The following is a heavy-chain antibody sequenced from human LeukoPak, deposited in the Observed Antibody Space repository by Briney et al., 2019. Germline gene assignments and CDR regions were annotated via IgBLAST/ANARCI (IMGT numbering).Heavy chain of an antibody. CDR3: ARTAPLNGKQLAMFDS. Sequence: SGPTLLKPTQTLTLTCTFSGFSFSTDAVGLDWIRQPPGQAPKCLAPVNWAGDKFYRPSLQCRLAITKSTCINQVVLTMTTMDPVDTATYYCARTAPLNGKQLAMFDSWGRGTLVTVSA. V-gene: IGHV2-5*02. CDR2: VNWAGDK. D-gene: IGHD1-1*01. J-gene: IGHJ4*02. CDR1: GFSFSTDAVG.